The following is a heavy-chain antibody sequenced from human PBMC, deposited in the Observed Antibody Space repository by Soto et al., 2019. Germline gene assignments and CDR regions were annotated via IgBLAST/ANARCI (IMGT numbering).Heavy chain of an antibody. CDR2: IYYSGST. V-gene: IGHV4-59*01. Sequence: PSETLSLTCTVSGGSISSYYWSWIRQPPGKGLEWIGYIYYSGSTNYNPSLKSRVTISVDTSKNQFSLKLSSVTAADTAVYYCARGGYSYGHRSNWFDPWGQGTLVTVSS. CDR1: GGSISSYY. D-gene: IGHD5-18*01. J-gene: IGHJ5*02. CDR3: ARGGYSYGHRSNWFDP.